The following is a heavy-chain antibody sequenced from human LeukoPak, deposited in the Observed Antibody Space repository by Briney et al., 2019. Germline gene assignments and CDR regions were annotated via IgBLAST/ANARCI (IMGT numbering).Heavy chain of an antibody. V-gene: IGHV3-53*01. Sequence: GGSLRLSCAASGFTVSNNYMSWVRQAPGKGLEWVSLIYSGGNTYYADSVKGRFTISRDNAANTLYLQMNSLRAEDTAVYYCARGSWSAAGTSIDYWGQGTLVTVSS. D-gene: IGHD6-13*01. CDR3: ARGSWSAAGTSIDY. J-gene: IGHJ4*02. CDR1: GFTVSNNY. CDR2: IYSGGNT.